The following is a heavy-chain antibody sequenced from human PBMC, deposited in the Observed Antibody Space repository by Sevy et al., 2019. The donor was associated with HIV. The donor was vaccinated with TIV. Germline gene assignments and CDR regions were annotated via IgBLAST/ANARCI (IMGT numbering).Heavy chain of an antibody. V-gene: IGHV3-30*18. CDR2: ISFDGSEE. CDR3: AKQGGYCSNGVCYRAFDY. Sequence: GGSLRLSCAASGFSFSSHGMHWVRQAPGKGLEWVAVISFDGSEEYKADSVKGRFTISRDNSKNTLYRQMDSLRADDTAVYYCAKQGGYCSNGVCYRAFDYWGQGTLVTVSS. CDR1: GFSFSSHG. J-gene: IGHJ4*02. D-gene: IGHD2-8*01.